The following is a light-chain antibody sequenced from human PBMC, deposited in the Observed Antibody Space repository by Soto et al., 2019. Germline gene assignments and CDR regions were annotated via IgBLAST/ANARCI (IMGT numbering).Light chain of an antibody. CDR1: SSDVGGYNY. V-gene: IGLV2-14*03. CDR3: SSYTSSSTLVV. J-gene: IGLJ2*01. Sequence: QSVLTQPASVSGSPGQSITISCTGTSSDVGGYNYVSWYQQHPGKAPKLMIYDVTYRPSGVSNRFSGSKSGNTASLTISGLQAEDEAHYYCSSYTSSSTLVVFGGGTKLTVL. CDR2: DVT.